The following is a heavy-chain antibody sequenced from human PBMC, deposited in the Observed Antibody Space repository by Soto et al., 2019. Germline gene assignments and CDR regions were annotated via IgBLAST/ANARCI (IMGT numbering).Heavy chain of an antibody. Sequence: SVKVSCKSSRDTFSSYAISWVRQAPGQGLEWMGGIIPMLGTPSYAQKFPDRATITADKFTSTAYMELSGLRSEDTAVYYCAKEKTRYHRSGYYRPDYWGQGTLVTVSS. V-gene: IGHV1-69*10. CDR2: IIPMLGTP. D-gene: IGHD3-22*01. J-gene: IGHJ4*02. CDR1: RDTFSSYA. CDR3: AKEKTRYHRSGYYRPDY.